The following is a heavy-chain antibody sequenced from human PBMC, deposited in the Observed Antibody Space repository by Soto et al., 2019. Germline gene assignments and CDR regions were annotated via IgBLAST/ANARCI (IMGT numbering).Heavy chain of an antibody. CDR1: EDTFTRYV. J-gene: IGHJ5*02. Sequence: ASVKVSCKASEDTFTRYVIHWVRQAPGQGLEWMGWISPYNGNTKFPQKLRGRVTMTTDTSTSTAYMELRSLRSDDTAVYYCASQSPGAPWGQGTLVTV. V-gene: IGHV1-18*01. CDR2: ISPYNGNT. CDR3: ASQSPGAP.